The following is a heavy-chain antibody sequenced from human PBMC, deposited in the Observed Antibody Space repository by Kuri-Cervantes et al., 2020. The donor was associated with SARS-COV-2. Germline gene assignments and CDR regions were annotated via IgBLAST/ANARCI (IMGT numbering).Heavy chain of an antibody. CDR2: INDSGST. V-gene: IGHV4-34*01. Sequence: SETLSLTCAVSGGSFSGYYWSWIRQPPGKGLEWIGEINDSGSTKYNPSLKSRVAISVDTSRNLFSLKLTSLTAADTAVYYCARSPDYVWGSYQSSYWYFDLWGRGTLVTVSS. J-gene: IGHJ2*01. D-gene: IGHD3-16*02. CDR3: ARSPDYVWGSYQSSYWYFDL. CDR1: GGSFSGYY.